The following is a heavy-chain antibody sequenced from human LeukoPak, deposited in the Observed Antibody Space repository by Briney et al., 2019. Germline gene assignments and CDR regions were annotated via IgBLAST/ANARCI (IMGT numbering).Heavy chain of an antibody. Sequence: ASVKVSCKASGGTFSSYAISWVRQAPGQGLEWMGGITPIFGTANYAQKFQGRVTITTDESTSTAYMELSSLRSEDTAVCYCARTDFWSGQHFDYWGQGTLVTVSS. CDR3: ARTDFWSGQHFDY. V-gene: IGHV1-69*05. CDR2: ITPIFGTA. CDR1: GGTFSSYA. J-gene: IGHJ4*02. D-gene: IGHD3-3*01.